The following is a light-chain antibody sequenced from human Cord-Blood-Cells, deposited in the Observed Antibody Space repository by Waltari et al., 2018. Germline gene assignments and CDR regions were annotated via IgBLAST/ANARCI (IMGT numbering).Light chain of an antibody. CDR3: QQSYT. V-gene: IGKV1-39*01. J-gene: IGKJ4*01. Sequence: DIQMTQSPSSLSASVGDRVTITCRASQSISSYLNWYQQKPGKAPKLLIYAASSLQSGVPSRFSGIGSGTDFTLTISSLQPEDFATYYCQQSYTFGGGTKVEIK. CDR1: QSISSY. CDR2: AAS.